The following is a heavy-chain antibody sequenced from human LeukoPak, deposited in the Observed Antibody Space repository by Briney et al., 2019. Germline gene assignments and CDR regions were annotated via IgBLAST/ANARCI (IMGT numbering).Heavy chain of an antibody. CDR2: IYSGGST. D-gene: IGHD3-22*01. J-gene: IGHJ4*02. CDR3: ARDLKAGSGSLDY. CDR1: GFTVSSNY. V-gene: IGHV3-66*01. Sequence: GGSLRLSCAASGFTVSSNYMSWVRQAPGKGLEWVSVIYSGGSTYYADSVKGRFTISRDNSKNTLYLQMNSLRAEDTAVYYCARDLKAGSGSLDYWGQGTLVTVSS.